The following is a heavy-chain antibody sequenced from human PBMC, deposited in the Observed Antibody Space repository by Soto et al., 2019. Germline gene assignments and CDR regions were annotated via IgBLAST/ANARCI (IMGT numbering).Heavy chain of an antibody. CDR3: AKDTGTYYGSGSYRFDY. Sequence: SLKISCAASGFTFDDYAMHWVRQAPGKGLEWVSGISWNSGSIGYADSVKGRFTISRDNAKNSLYLQMNSLRAEDTALYYCAKDTGTYYGSGSYRFDYWGQGTLVTVSS. CDR2: ISWNSGSI. J-gene: IGHJ4*02. V-gene: IGHV3-9*01. CDR1: GFTFDDYA. D-gene: IGHD3-10*01.